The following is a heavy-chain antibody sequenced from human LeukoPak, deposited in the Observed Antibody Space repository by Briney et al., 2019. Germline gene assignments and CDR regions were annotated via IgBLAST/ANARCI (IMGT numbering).Heavy chain of an antibody. CDR2: INPSDGST. CDR1: GYTLTSYY. V-gene: IGHV1-46*01. J-gene: IGHJ4*02. CDR3: ARGPTRLRFDF. Sequence: ASVKGSCKASGYTLTSYYMHWVRQAPGQGLEWMGIINPSDGSTNYAQKFQGRVTMTRDTSTSTVYMELSSLRSEDTAVYYCARGPTRLRFDFWGQGTLVTVSS.